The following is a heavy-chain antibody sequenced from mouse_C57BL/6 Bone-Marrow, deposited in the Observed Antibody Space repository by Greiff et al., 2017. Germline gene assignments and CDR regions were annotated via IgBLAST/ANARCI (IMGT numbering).Heavy chain of an antibody. J-gene: IGHJ2*01. V-gene: IGHV1-75*01. CDR2: IFPGSGST. CDR1: GYTFTDYY. Sequence: QVQLQQSGPELVKPGASVKISCKASGYTFTDYYINWVKQRPGQGLEWIGWIFPGSGSTYYNEKFKGKATLTVDKSSSTAYMLRSSLTSEDSAVYFCAREGGVYYGSSGDFDYWGQGTTLTVSS. CDR3: AREGGVYYGSSGDFDY. D-gene: IGHD1-1*01.